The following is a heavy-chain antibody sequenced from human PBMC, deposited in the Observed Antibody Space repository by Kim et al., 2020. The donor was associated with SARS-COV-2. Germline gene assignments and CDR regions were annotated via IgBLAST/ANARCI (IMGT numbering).Heavy chain of an antibody. D-gene: IGHD1-7*01. CDR3: AREYNWNYAY. V-gene: IGHV6-1*01. J-gene: IGHJ4*02. CDR2: YN. Sequence: YNDYAVSVKSRITINPDTSENQFSLQLNSVTPEDTAVYYCAREYNWNYAYWGQGTLVTVSS.